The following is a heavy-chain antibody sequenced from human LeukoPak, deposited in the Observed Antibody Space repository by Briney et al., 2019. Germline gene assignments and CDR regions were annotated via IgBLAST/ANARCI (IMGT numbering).Heavy chain of an antibody. Sequence: GGSLRLSCAASGFTFSSYAMSWVRQAPGKGLEWVSAISGGYTAATDYADSVKGRFTISRDNYDNTLYLEMNSLRAEDTALYYCARARDAYNYYWFDPWGQGTLVTVSS. CDR1: GFTFSSYA. J-gene: IGHJ5*02. D-gene: IGHD5-24*01. CDR2: ISGGYTAAT. V-gene: IGHV3-23*01. CDR3: ARARDAYNYYWFDP.